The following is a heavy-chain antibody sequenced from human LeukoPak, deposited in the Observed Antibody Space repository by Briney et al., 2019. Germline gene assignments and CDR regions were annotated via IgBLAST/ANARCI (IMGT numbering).Heavy chain of an antibody. CDR2: INQDGSVK. CDR3: VVTTRSYPFDY. V-gene: IGHV3-7*01. Sequence: GGSLRLSCAASGFTFSSNWLCWVRQDPGKGLEWVANINQDGSVKTYVDSVKGRFTTSTDNAKNSLYLQRNSLRAEDTAVYYCVVTTRSYPFDYWGQGTLVTVSS. J-gene: IGHJ4*02. CDR1: GFTFSSNW. D-gene: IGHD4-23*01.